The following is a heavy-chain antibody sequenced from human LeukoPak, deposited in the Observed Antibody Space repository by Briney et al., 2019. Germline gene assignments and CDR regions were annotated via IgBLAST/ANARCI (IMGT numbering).Heavy chain of an antibody. CDR2: INPNSGGT. Sequence: ASVKVSCKASGYTFTGYYMHWVRQALGQGLEWMGWINPNSGGTNYAQKFQGRVTMTRDTSISTAYMELSRLRSDDTAVYYCARGRIAAAGTPSYWGQGTLVTVSS. V-gene: IGHV1-2*02. D-gene: IGHD6-13*01. CDR1: GYTFTGYY. J-gene: IGHJ4*02. CDR3: ARGRIAAAGTPSY.